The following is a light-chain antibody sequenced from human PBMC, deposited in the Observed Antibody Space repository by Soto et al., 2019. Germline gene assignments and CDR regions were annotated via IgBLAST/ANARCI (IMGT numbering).Light chain of an antibody. V-gene: IGLV2-14*03. CDR1: SRDVGAYDY. CDR3: CSYADGSIYF. CDR2: YVD. J-gene: IGLJ1*01. Sequence: QSALTQPACVSGSPGQSVTISCTGTSRDVGAYDYVSWYLQYPDKAPQLLIYYVDHRPSGVSSRFSGSKSGNTASLTISGLQAEDEGDYYCCSYADGSIYFFGTGTQLTVL.